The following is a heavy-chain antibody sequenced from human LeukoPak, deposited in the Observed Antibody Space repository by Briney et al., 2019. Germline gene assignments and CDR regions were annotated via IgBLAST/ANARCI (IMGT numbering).Heavy chain of an antibody. CDR1: GFTFSSYS. Sequence: GGSLRLSCAASGFTFSSYSMNWVRQAPEKGLEWVSYISSSSTIYYADSVKGRFTISRDNAKNSLYLQMNSLRAEDTAVYYCASIVVVPATRLGGYWGQGTLVTVSS. V-gene: IGHV3-48*01. CDR2: ISSSSTI. D-gene: IGHD2-2*01. J-gene: IGHJ4*02. CDR3: ASIVVVPATRLGGY.